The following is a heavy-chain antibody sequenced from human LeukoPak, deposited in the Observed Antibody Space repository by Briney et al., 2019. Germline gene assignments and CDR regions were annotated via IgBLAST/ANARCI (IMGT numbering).Heavy chain of an antibody. D-gene: IGHD4-17*01. CDR2: IGSNYI. V-gene: IGHV3-21*01. Sequence: GGPWGLSFEAPGLTLGRNTIAGSPRAPGKGREWVSSIGSNYIFYADSVKGRFLMSRDNAKNSLYLQMSSLRAEDTALYYCARDLYGDYALDYWGQGTLVTVSS. J-gene: IGHJ4*02. CDR1: GLTLGRNT. CDR3: ARDLYGDYALDY.